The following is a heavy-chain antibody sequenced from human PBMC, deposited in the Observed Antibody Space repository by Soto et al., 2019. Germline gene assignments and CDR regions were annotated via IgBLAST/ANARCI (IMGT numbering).Heavy chain of an antibody. CDR3: ATALKYDYYDSSQSLS. V-gene: IGHV1-24*01. CDR2: FDPEDGET. J-gene: IGHJ5*02. CDR1: GYTLTELS. D-gene: IGHD3-22*01. Sequence: ASVKVSCKVSGYTLTELSMHWVRQAPGKGLEWMGGFDPEDGETICAQKFQGRVTMTEDTSTDTAYMELSSLRSEDTAVYYCATALKYDYYDSSQSLSWGQGTLVTVS.